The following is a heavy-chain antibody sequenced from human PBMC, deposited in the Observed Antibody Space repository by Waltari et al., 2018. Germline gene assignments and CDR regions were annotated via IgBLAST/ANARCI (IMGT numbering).Heavy chain of an antibody. CDR1: GFSLSDYW. Sequence: EVQMVESGGGLVQPGGSLRLSCVVPGFSLSDYWMSWVRQAPGRGLEWLGNIKGDGTETFHVDSVKGRFTISRDNARNTLFLQMNNLGAGDTAVFYCARQGSWTFDIWGQGTVVTVSS. V-gene: IGHV3-7*01. J-gene: IGHJ3*02. D-gene: IGHD3-10*01. CDR2: IKGDGTET. CDR3: ARQGSWTFDI.